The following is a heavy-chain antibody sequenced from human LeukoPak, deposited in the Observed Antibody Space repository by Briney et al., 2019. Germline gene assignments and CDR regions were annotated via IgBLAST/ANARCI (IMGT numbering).Heavy chain of an antibody. J-gene: IGHJ6*02. CDR1: GFTFSSYA. CDR3: ARDHLQQFVDFHYYGMDV. V-gene: IGHV3-23*01. D-gene: IGHD6-6*01. Sequence: PGGSLRLSCAASGFTFSSYAMSWVRQAPGKGLEWVSAISGSGDSTYYADSVKGRFTISRDNSKNTLSLQMNSLRAEDTAVYYCARDHLQQFVDFHYYGMDVWGQGTTVTVSS. CDR2: ISGSGDST.